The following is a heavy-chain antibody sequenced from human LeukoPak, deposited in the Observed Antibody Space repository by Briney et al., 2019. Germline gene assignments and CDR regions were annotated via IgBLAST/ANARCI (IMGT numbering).Heavy chain of an antibody. CDR2: ISSSSSYI. J-gene: IGHJ6*03. CDR1: GFTFSSYS. Sequence: GGSLRPSCAASGFTFSSYSMNWVRQAPGKGLEWVSSISSSSSYIYYADSVKGRFTISRDNAKNSLYLQMNSLIAEGTAVYYCARACDVYYYYYYMDVWGKGTTVTVSS. CDR3: ARACDVYYYYYYMDV. V-gene: IGHV3-21*01.